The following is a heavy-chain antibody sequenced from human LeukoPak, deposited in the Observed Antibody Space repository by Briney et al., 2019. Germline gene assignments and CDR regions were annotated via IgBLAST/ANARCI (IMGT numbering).Heavy chain of an antibody. CDR2: INAYNGNT. CDR1: GYTFTYYV. CDR3: ARGENPYDY. D-gene: IGHD1-14*01. V-gene: IGHV1-18*01. Sequence: GASVKVSCKTSGYTFTYYVISGVRQAPGQGLEWMGWINAYNGNTNDAQKFQGRVTITTDTSTSTAYMELRSLRSADTAVYYCARGENPYDYWGQGTLVSVSS. J-gene: IGHJ4*02.